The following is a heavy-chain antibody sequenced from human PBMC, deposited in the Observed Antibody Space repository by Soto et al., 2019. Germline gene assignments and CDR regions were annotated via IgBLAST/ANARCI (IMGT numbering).Heavy chain of an antibody. V-gene: IGHV4-31*03. CDR3: ARADPRNGYYYGMDV. D-gene: IGHD2-8*01. J-gene: IGHJ6*02. CDR2: TYYSGST. CDR1: GGSISSGGYY. Sequence: SETLSLTCTVSGGSISSGGYYWSWIRQHPGKGLEWIGYTYYSGSTYYNPSLKSRVTISVDTSKNQFSLKLSSVTAADTAVYYCARADPRNGYYYGMDVWGQGTTVTVSS.